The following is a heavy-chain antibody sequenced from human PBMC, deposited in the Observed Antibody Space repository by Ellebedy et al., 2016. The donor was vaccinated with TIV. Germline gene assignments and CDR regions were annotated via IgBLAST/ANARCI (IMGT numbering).Heavy chain of an antibody. CDR1: GGSFSGYY. CDR3: ARERIVGATGGFDY. CDR2: IYTSGST. V-gene: IGHV4-4*07. Sequence: SQTLSLTCAVYGGSFSGYYWSWIRQPAGKGLEWIGRIYTSGSTNYNPSLKSRVTMSVDTSKNQFSLKLSSVTAADTAVYYCARERIVGATGGFDYWGQGTLVTVSS. J-gene: IGHJ4*02. D-gene: IGHD1-26*01.